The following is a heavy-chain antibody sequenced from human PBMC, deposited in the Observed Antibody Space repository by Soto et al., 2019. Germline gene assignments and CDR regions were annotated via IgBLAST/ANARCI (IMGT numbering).Heavy chain of an antibody. CDR1: GGTFSSYA. V-gene: IGHV1-69*01. CDR3: ARGQTGVAAKNNWFDP. D-gene: IGHD2-15*01. J-gene: IGHJ5*02. Sequence: QVQLVQSGAEVKKPGSSVKVSCKASGGTFSSYAISWVRQAPGQGLEWMGGIIPIFGTANYAQKFQGRVTITADEATSTAYMELSSLRSEDTAVYYCARGQTGVAAKNNWFDPWGQGTLVTVSS. CDR2: IIPIFGTA.